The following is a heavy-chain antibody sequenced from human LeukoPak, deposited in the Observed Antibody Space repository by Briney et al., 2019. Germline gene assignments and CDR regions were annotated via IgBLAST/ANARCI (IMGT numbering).Heavy chain of an antibody. CDR3: ARDREKPGTAAAGYDY. J-gene: IGHJ4*02. D-gene: IGHD6-13*01. CDR2: ISSSSSYI. CDR1: GFTFSSYS. V-gene: IGHV3-21*01. Sequence: GGSLRLSCAASGFTFSSYSMNWVRQAPGKGLEWVSSISSSSSYIYYADSVKGRFTISRDNAKNSLYLQMNSLRAEDTAVYYCARDREKPGTAAAGYDYWGQGTLVTVSS.